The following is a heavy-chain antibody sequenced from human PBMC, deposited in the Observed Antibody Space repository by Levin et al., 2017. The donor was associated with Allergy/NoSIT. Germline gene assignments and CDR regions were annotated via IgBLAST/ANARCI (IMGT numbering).Heavy chain of an antibody. D-gene: IGHD6-19*01. J-gene: IGHJ4*02. Sequence: GGSLRLSCAASGFMFSSYGMHWVRQAPGKGLEWVAVIWNDGSNVFYGDSVKGRFTISRDNSKNTLNLEMNSLGAEDTAVYYCARDGRHASGWIDLWGPETLVTVSS. V-gene: IGHV3-33*01. CDR2: IWNDGSNV. CDR3: ARDGRHASGWIDL. CDR1: GFMFSSYG.